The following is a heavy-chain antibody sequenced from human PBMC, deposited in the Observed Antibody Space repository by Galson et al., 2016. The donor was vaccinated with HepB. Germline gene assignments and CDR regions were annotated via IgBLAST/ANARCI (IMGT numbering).Heavy chain of an antibody. D-gene: IGHD3-22*01. Sequence: SVKVSCKASGGTFSTYAISWVRQAPGQGLEWMGGIIPVFGTANYAQKFQGRVTITAAKSTSTAYMELSSLRFEDTAVYYCARGTTYYYDSSGFSWGQGTLVTVSP. CDR3: ARGTTYYYDSSGFS. J-gene: IGHJ5*02. CDR1: GGTFSTYA. CDR2: IIPVFGTA. V-gene: IGHV1-69*06.